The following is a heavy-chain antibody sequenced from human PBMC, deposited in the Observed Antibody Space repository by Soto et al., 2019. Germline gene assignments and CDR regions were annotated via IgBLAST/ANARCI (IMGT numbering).Heavy chain of an antibody. CDR1: GGSISSYY. Sequence: PSETLSLTCTVSGGSISSYYWSWIRQPAGKGLEWIGRIYTSGSTNYNPSLKSRVTMSVDTSKNQFSLKLSSVTAADTAVYYCARGGSNGWYYYYGMDVWGQGTTVTVSS. CDR2: IYTSGST. J-gene: IGHJ6*02. D-gene: IGHD6-19*01. CDR3: ARGGSNGWYYYYGMDV. V-gene: IGHV4-4*07.